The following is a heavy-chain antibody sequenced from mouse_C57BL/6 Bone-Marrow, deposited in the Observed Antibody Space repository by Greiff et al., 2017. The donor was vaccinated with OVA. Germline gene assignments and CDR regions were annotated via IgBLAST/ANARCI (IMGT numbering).Heavy chain of an antibody. J-gene: IGHJ2*01. CDR3: TRSYRNYGDFDY. Sequence: QVQLQQSGAELVRPGASVTLSCKASGYTFTDYEMHWVKQTPVHGLEWIGAIDPETGGTAYNQKFKGKAILTADKSSSTAYMELRSLTSEDSAVYYCTRSYRNYGDFDYRGQGTTLTVSS. CDR1: GYTFTDYE. CDR2: IDPETGGT. V-gene: IGHV1-15*01. D-gene: IGHD2-5*01.